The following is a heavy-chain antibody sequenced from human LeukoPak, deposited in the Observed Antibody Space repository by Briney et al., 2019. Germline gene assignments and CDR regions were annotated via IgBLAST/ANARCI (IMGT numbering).Heavy chain of an antibody. CDR1: GYTFTGYY. D-gene: IGHD4-23*01. V-gene: IGHV1-2*02. CDR3: ARDYGGNLSFDY. CDR2: INPNSGGT. J-gene: IGHJ4*02. Sequence: GASVKVSCKASGYTFTGYYMHWVRQAPGQGLEWMGWINPNSGGTNYAQKFQGRVTMTRDTSISTAYMELRSLRSDDTAVYYCARDYGGNLSFDYWGQGTLVTVSS.